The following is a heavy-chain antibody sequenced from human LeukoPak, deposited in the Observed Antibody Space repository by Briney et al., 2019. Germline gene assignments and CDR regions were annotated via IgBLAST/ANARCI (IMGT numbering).Heavy chain of an antibody. CDR3: AASTVTYHFDY. D-gene: IGHD4-17*01. CDR1: GFTFDDYA. CDR2: ISWNSGNI. V-gene: IGHV3-9*01. Sequence: AGGSLRLSCAASGFTFDDYAMHWVRQAPGKGLEWVSGISWNSGNIDYADSVKGRFTISRDNAKNSLYLQMDSLRAEDTALYYCAASTVTYHFDYWGQGTLVTVSS. J-gene: IGHJ4*02.